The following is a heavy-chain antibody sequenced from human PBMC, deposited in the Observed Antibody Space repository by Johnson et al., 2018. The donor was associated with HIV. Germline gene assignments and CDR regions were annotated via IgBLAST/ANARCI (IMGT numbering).Heavy chain of an antibody. CDR1: AFSFSNYP. D-gene: IGHD1-26*01. V-gene: IGHV3-NL1*01. J-gene: IGHJ3*02. CDR2: IYSGGST. Sequence: QVQLVESGGGVVQPGRSLRLSCAASAFSFSNYPMHWVRQAPGKGLEWVSVIYSGGSTYYADSVKGRFTISRDNSKNTLYVQMNSLRGDDTALYYCARVRERWELLLSDGSDIWGQGTMVTVSS. CDR3: ARVRERWELLLSDGSDI.